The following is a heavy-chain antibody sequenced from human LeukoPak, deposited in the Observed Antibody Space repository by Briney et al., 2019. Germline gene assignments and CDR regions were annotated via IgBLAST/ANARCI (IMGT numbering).Heavy chain of an antibody. D-gene: IGHD3-16*02. CDR3: ARTYYGYVWGSYRFHWFDP. CDR1: GYTFTGYY. Sequence: ASVKVSCKASGYTFTGYYMHWVRQAPGQGLEWMGWINPNSGGTNYAQKFQGRVTMTRDTSISTAYMELSRLRSDDTAVYYCARTYYGYVWGSYRFHWFDPWGQGTLVTVSS. V-gene: IGHV1-2*02. J-gene: IGHJ5*02. CDR2: INPNSGGT.